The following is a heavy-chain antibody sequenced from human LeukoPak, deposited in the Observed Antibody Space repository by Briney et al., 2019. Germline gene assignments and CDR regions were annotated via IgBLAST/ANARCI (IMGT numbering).Heavy chain of an antibody. J-gene: IGHJ4*02. D-gene: IGHD3-9*01. V-gene: IGHV4-34*01. CDR2: INHSGST. Sequence: PSETLSLTCAVHGGSFSGYYWSWIRQPPGKGLEWIGEINHSGSTNYNPSLKSRVTLSVDTSKNQFYLKLSSVTAADTAVYYCARSVRDYDILNYWGQGTLVTVSS. CDR1: GGSFSGYY. CDR3: ARSVRDYDILNY.